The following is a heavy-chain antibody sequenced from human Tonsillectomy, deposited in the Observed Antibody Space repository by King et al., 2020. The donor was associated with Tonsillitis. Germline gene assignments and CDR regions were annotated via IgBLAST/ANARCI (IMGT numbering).Heavy chain of an antibody. V-gene: IGHV3-7*01. CDR1: GITFSSYW. CDR2: IKQDGSGN. CDR3: AGGPARIAAVGAFDI. J-gene: IGHJ3*02. Sequence: VQLVESGGGLVQPGGSLRLSCAASGITFSSYWMNWVRQAPGKGLEWVANIKQDGSGNSYFDSLKGRFTISRDNAKNSMYLQMNSLRAEDTAVYYCAGGPARIAAVGAFDIWGQGTMVTVSS. D-gene: IGHD6-13*01.